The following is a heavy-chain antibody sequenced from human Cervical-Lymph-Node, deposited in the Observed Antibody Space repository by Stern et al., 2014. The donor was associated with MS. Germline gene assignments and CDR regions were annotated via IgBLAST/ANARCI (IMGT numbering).Heavy chain of an antibody. CDR2: INGDGTVS. J-gene: IGHJ4*02. CDR1: GFNFRTYW. V-gene: IGHV3-74*02. D-gene: IGHD1-1*01. Sequence: VQLVESGGGIVQPGGSLIISCVASGFNFRTYWMHWVRHGPGPGLEWVSRINGDGTVSTYADSVRGRFTISKNNANNTMSLQLDNLRVEDTAIYYCASAYRASWGQGTLVTVST. CDR3: ASAYRAS.